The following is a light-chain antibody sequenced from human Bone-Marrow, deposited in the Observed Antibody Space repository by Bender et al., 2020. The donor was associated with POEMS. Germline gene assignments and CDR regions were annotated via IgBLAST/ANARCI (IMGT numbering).Light chain of an antibody. Sequence: QSALTQPRSVSGSPGQSVTISCAGTTSNVGGYNHVSWFQQHPGKAPKLMLYDVGNRPSGVSERFSASKSGNTASLTISGLRAEDEADYYCSSYTSSNTLVFGPGTKVTVL. CDR2: DVG. V-gene: IGLV2-11*01. J-gene: IGLJ1*01. CDR3: SSYTSSNTLV. CDR1: TSNVGGYNH.